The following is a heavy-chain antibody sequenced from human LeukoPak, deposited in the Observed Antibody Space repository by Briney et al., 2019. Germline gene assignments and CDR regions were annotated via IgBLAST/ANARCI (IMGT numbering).Heavy chain of an antibody. V-gene: IGHV4-59*01. D-gene: IGHD2-15*01. J-gene: IGHJ4*02. Sequence: PSETLSLTCIVSGDSISSYDWSWIRQPPGKGLEWIGYISYSGSTNYNPSLNSRLTISVDTSKSQLSLKLTSLTAADTAVYYCARAGYCSGGSCYPGYWGQGTLVTVSS. CDR3: ARAGYCSGGSCYPGY. CDR1: GDSISSYD. CDR2: ISYSGST.